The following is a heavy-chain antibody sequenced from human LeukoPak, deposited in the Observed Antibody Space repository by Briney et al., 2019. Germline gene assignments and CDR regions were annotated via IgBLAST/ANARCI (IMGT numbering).Heavy chain of an antibody. CDR2: ISGSGDST. Sequence: GGSLRLSCAASGFTFSSYSMNWVRQAPGKGLEWVSAISGSGDSTYYADSVKGRFTISRDNSKNTLYLQMNSLRAEDTAVYYCAKDRGMVRDFDYWGQGTLVTVSS. J-gene: IGHJ4*02. CDR1: GFTFSSYS. D-gene: IGHD3-10*01. CDR3: AKDRGMVRDFDY. V-gene: IGHV3-23*01.